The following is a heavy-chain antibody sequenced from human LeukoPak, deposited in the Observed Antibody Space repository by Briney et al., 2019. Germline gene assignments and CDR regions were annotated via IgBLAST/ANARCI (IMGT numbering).Heavy chain of an antibody. V-gene: IGHV1-18*01. CDR3: ARDHILGIAVAGTFGY. Sequence: ASVKVSCKASGYTFTSYGISWVRQAPGQGLEWMGWISAYNGNTNYAQKLQGRVTMTTDTSTSTAYMELRSLRSDDTAVYYCARDHILGIAVAGTFGYWGRGTLVTVSS. D-gene: IGHD6-19*01. CDR2: ISAYNGNT. J-gene: IGHJ4*02. CDR1: GYTFTSYG.